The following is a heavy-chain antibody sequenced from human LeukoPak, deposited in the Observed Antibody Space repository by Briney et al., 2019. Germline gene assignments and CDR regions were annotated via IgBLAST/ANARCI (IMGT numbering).Heavy chain of an antibody. CDR2: ISAYNGNT. CDR1: GYTFTSYG. Sequence: ASVKVSCKASGYTFTSYGISWVRQAPGQGLEWMGWISAYNGNTNYAQKLQGRVTMTTDTSTSTAYMELRSLRSDDTAVYYCARDLRGSGSYYKLNWFDPWGQGTLVTVSS. D-gene: IGHD3-10*01. J-gene: IGHJ5*02. V-gene: IGHV1-18*01. CDR3: ARDLRGSGSYYKLNWFDP.